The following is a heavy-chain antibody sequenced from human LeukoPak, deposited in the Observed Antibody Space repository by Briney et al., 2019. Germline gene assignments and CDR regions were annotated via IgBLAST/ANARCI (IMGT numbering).Heavy chain of an antibody. Sequence: ASVKVSCKASGYTFTGYYMHWARQAPGQGLEWMGWINPNSGGTNYAQKFQGRVTMTRDTSISTAYMELSRLRSDDTAVYYCARNRSGTGLFDYWGQGTLVTVSS. CDR3: ARNRSGTGLFDY. CDR2: INPNSGGT. J-gene: IGHJ4*02. D-gene: IGHD1-7*01. V-gene: IGHV1-2*02. CDR1: GYTFTGYY.